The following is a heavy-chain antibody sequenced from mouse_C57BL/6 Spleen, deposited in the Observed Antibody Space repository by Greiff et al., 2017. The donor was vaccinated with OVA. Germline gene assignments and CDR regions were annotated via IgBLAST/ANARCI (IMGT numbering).Heavy chain of an antibody. CDR2: IDPSASYT. Sequence: VQLQQPGAELVMPGASVKLSCKASGYTFTSYWMPWVKQRPGQGLEWIGEIDPSASYTNYNQKFKGKSTLTVDKSSSTAYMQLSSLTSEDSAVYYCARGVVVEGYYAMDYWGQGTSVTVSS. D-gene: IGHD1-1*01. J-gene: IGHJ4*01. CDR3: ARGVVVEGYYAMDY. CDR1: GYTFTSYW. V-gene: IGHV1-69*01.